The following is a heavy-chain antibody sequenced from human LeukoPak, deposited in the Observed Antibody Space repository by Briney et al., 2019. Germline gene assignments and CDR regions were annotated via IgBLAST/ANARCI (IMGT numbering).Heavy chain of an antibody. Sequence: SSETLSLTCAVSGYSISSGYYWGWIRQPPGKGLEWIGSIYYSGTTYYNPSLKSRDTISVDTSKNQFSLKLSSVTAADTAIYYCARPSSGHYKVFDYWGQGTLVTVSS. V-gene: IGHV4-38-2*01. D-gene: IGHD3-22*01. CDR2: IYYSGTT. CDR1: GYSISSGYY. CDR3: ARPSSGHYKVFDY. J-gene: IGHJ4*02.